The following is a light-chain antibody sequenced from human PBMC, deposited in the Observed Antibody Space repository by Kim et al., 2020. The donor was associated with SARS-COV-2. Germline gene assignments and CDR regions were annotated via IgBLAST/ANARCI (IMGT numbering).Light chain of an antibody. Sequence: EIVLTQSPGTLSLSPGERATLSCRASQSVSGTHLAWYQQKPGQSPKILIYGASNRATGIPDRFSGSGSGTDFTLTISRLEPEDFAVYSCQQYGSSPLTFGGGTKVDIK. V-gene: IGKV3-20*01. CDR3: QQYGSSPLT. CDR1: QSVSGTH. CDR2: GAS. J-gene: IGKJ4*01.